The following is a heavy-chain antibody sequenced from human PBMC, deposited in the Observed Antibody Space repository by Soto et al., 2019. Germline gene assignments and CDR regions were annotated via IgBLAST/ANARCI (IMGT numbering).Heavy chain of an antibody. CDR1: GGTFSSYT. CDR2: IIPILSMS. J-gene: IGHJ4*02. D-gene: IGHD3-10*01. V-gene: IGHV1-69*02. CDR3: ARSCGSGSRPFDH. Sequence: QVQLVQSGAEVKNPGSSVRVSCKASGGTFSSYTLNWVRQAPGQGLEWMGRIIPILSMSTYAQKFQGRVSIIADKSTTTAYMTLRSLRSDDTAIYYCARSCGSGSRPFDHWGQGTLVTVSS.